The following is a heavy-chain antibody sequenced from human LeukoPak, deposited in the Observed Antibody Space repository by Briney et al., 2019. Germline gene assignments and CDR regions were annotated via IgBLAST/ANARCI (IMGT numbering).Heavy chain of an antibody. Sequence: SETLSLTCPVSGGSISSYYRSWIRQPAGRGLEWIGRIYTSGSTNYNPSLKSRVTMSVDTSKNQFSLKLSSVTAADTAVYYCARERAERGDYVWGSYRRGEPLDYWGQGTLVTVSS. V-gene: IGHV4-4*07. CDR3: ARERAERGDYVWGSYRRGEPLDY. J-gene: IGHJ4*02. CDR2: IYTSGST. CDR1: GGSISSYY. D-gene: IGHD3-16*02.